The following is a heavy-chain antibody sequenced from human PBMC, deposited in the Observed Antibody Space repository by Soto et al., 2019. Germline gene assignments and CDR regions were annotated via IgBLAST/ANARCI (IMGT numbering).Heavy chain of an antibody. J-gene: IGHJ4*02. CDR1: GGSISSGGYY. V-gene: IGHV4-31*03. CDR3: ARGKNTLGSDFDY. CDR2: MFYTGST. D-gene: IGHD3-10*01. Sequence: SETLSLTCTVSGGSISSGGYYWSWIRRRPGKGLEWIGYMFYTGSTYYSPSLKSRVTISVDTSKNQFSLKLSSVTAADTAVYYCARGKNTLGSDFDYWGQGTLVTVSS.